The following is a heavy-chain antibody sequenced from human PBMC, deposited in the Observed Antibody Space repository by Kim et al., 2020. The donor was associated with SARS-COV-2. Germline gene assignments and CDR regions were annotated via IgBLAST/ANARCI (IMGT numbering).Heavy chain of an antibody. CDR3: AGHWRYYGSGSGNSRDYYYYGMDV. CDR1: GGSISSSSYY. J-gene: IGHJ6*02. CDR2: IYYSGST. Sequence: SETLSLTCTVSGGSISSSSYYWGWIRQPPGKGLEWIGSIYYSGSTYYNPSLKSRVTISVDTSKNQFSLKLSSVTAEDTAVYYFAGHWRYYGSGSGNSRDYYYYGMDVWGQGTTVTVSS. V-gene: IGHV4-39*01. D-gene: IGHD3-10*01.